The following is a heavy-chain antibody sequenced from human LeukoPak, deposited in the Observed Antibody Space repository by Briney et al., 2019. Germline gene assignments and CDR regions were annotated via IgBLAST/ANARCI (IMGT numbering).Heavy chain of an antibody. Sequence: GASVKVSCKASGYTFTSYDIHWVRQASGHGLEWMGWMSPKSAHTGLAQRFQGRVTLTRNTSISTAYMELSSLRSEDTAVYYCARGRSSGWHNFDYWGQGTLVTVSS. CDR3: ARGRSSGWHNFDY. CDR1: GYTFTSYD. D-gene: IGHD6-19*01. J-gene: IGHJ4*02. CDR2: MSPKSAHT. V-gene: IGHV1-8*01.